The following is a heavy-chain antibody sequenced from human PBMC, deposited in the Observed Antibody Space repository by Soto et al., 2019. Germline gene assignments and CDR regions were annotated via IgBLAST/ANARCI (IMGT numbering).Heavy chain of an antibody. Sequence: SGKVSCKASGGTFSSYAISWVRQAPGQGLEWMGGIIPIFGTANYAQKFQGRVTITADKSTSTAYMELSSLRSEDTAVYYCARDPGYSSGWYYWGQGTRVTVSS. J-gene: IGHJ4*02. D-gene: IGHD6-19*01. V-gene: IGHV1-69*06. CDR3: ARDPGYSSGWYY. CDR2: IIPIFGTA. CDR1: GGTFSSYA.